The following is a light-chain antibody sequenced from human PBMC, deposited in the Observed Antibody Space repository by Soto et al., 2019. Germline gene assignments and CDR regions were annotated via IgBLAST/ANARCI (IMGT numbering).Light chain of an antibody. V-gene: IGKV1-27*01. CDR1: QGISNY. CDR2: AAS. J-gene: IGKJ1*01. Sequence: DIQMTQSPSSLSASVGDRVTITCRASQGISNYLAWYQQKPGKVPKLLIYAASTLQSGVPSRFSGSGSGTDFTLTISSLQHEDVATSYCQKYNSALWTFGQGTKVEIK. CDR3: QKYNSALWT.